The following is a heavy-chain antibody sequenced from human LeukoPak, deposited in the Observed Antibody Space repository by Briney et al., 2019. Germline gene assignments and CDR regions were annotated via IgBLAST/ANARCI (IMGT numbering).Heavy chain of an antibody. Sequence: GGCLRLSCAASGFTFTSYSTNWVRQAPGKGLEWVSTISGGGSTYYADSVKGRFTISRDNSKNTLYLQVNSLRAEDTAVYYCAKGGKWDVTPFDYWGQGTLVTVSS. CDR2: ISGGGST. CDR1: GFTFTSYS. V-gene: IGHV3-23*01. CDR3: AKGGKWDVTPFDY. D-gene: IGHD1-26*01. J-gene: IGHJ4*02.